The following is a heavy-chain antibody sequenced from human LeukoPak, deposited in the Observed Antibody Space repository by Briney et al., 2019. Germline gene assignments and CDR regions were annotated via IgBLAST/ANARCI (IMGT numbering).Heavy chain of an antibody. Sequence: GGSLRLSCAASGFSFSDYYMSWIRQAPGKGLEWVSYMSNSGSTIYYAGSVKGRFTISRDNTKNSLYLQMNSLRAEDTAVYYCASVLWFGGIFFDYWGQGTLVTVSP. CDR1: GFSFSDYY. D-gene: IGHD3-10*01. J-gene: IGHJ4*02. CDR2: MSNSGSTI. CDR3: ASVLWFGGIFFDY. V-gene: IGHV3-11*01.